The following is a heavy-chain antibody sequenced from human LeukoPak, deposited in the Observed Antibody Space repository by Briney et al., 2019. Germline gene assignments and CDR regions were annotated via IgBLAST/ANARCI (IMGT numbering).Heavy chain of an antibody. V-gene: IGHV3-11*01. CDR3: AGGGKEWYSSGRTKFDY. CDR2: ISSSGSTI. D-gene: IGHD6-19*01. Sequence: PGGSLRLSCAASGFTLSDYYMSWIRQAPGKGLEWVSYISSSGSTIYYADSVKGRFTISRDNAKNSLYLQMNSLRAEDTAVYYCAGGGKEWYSSGRTKFDYWGQGTLVTVSS. J-gene: IGHJ4*02. CDR1: GFTLSDYY.